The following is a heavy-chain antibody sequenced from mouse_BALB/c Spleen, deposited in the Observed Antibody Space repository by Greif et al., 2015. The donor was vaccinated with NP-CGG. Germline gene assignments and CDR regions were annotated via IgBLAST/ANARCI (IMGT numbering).Heavy chain of an antibody. Sequence: QVQLQQSGAELVRPGSSVKISCKASGYAFSSYWMNWVKQRPGQGLEWIGQIYPGDGDTNYNGKFKGKATLTADKSSSTAYMQLSSLASDDSAGYFCARYDYDYYAMDYWGQGTSVTVSS. J-gene: IGHJ4*01. CDR3: ARYDYDYYAMDY. V-gene: IGHV1-80*01. CDR1: GYAFSSYW. CDR2: IYPGDGDT. D-gene: IGHD2-4*01.